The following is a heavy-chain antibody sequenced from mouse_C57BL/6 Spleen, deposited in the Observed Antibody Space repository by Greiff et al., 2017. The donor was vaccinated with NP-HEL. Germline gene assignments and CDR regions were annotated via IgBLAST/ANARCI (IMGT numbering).Heavy chain of an antibody. V-gene: IGHV1-81*01. D-gene: IGHD2-1*01. CDR1: GYTFTSYG. J-gene: IGHJ4*01. Sequence: QVQLQQSGAELARPGASVKLSCKASGYTFTSYGISWVKQRPGQGLEWIGEIYPRSGNTYYNEKFKGKATLTADKSSSTAYMELRSLTSEDSAVYFCARWAIYYGNYGEYAMDYWGQGTSVTVSS. CDR2: IYPRSGNT. CDR3: ARWAIYYGNYGEYAMDY.